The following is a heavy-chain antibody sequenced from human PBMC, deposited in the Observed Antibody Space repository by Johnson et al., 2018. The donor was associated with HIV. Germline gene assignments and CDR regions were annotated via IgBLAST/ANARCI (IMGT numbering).Heavy chain of an antibody. Sequence: QEQLVESGGGVVQPGRSLRLSCAASGFTFSRYAMHWVRQAPGKGLEWVAFIRYDGSSTYYGDSVKGRFTISRDNSKNTLYLQMNNLRAEDTAVYYCARVPSSGWYVAFDMWG. J-gene: IGHJ3*02. CDR2: IRYDGSST. D-gene: IGHD6-19*01. CDR3: ARVPSSGWYVAFDM. V-gene: IGHV3-33*08. CDR1: GFTFSRYA.